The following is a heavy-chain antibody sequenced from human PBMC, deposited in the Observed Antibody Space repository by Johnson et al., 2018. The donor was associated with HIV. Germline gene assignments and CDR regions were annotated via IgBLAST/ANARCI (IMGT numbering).Heavy chain of an antibody. CDR1: GFTFSSYA. D-gene: IGHD6-13*01. J-gene: IGHJ3*02. V-gene: IGHV3-30-3*02. CDR3: AKSIAAAGTNAFDI. CDR2: ISYDGSNK. Sequence: QVQLVESGGGVVQPGRSLRLSCAASGFTFSSYAMHWVRQAPGKGLEWVAAISYDGSNKYYADSVKGRFTISRDNSKNTLYLQMNSLRAEDTAVYYCAKSIAAAGTNAFDIWGQGTMVTVSS.